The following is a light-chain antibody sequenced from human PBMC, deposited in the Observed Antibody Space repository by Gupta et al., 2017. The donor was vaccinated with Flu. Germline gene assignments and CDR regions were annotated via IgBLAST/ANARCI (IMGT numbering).Light chain of an antibody. V-gene: IGLV3-21*02. CDR1: NIATKA. CDR3: QVWDSSSDRGV. J-gene: IGLJ3*02. Sequence: SYALTQPPSVSVAPGQTARITCGGNNIATKAVHWYQQKSGQAPVLVVNDDSDRPSGIPERFSGSNSGNTANLTISRVEAGDEADYYCQVWDSSSDRGVFGGGTKLTVL. CDR2: DDS.